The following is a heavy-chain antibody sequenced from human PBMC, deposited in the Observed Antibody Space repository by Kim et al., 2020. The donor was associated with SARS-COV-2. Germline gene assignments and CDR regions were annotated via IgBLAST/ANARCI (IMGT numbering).Heavy chain of an antibody. CDR3: ARSYYYDDGGSSSFDS. J-gene: IGHJ4*02. CDR1: GGSISTRYY. CDR2: IYYGGNT. D-gene: IGHD3-22*01. V-gene: IGHV4-39*01. Sequence: SETLSLTCTVSGGSISTRYYWGWLRHPPGEGLEWIGSIYYGGNTYYNPSLKSRVTISGDTSKNQFSLRLNSVTAADSAVYFCARSYYYDDGGSSSFDSWGQGSPVTVSS.